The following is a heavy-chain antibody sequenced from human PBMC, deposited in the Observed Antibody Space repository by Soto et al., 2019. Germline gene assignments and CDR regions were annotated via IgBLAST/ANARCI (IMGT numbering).Heavy chain of an antibody. Sequence: ASVKVSCKASGYTFTTSGITWVRQAPGQGLEWMGWISTYNGNTNYAQKLQGRVTMTTDTFTSTAYMEMRSLRSDDTAVYYCARGYSYGSRYYFDYWGQGTLVTVSS. D-gene: IGHD5-12*01. V-gene: IGHV1-18*01. CDR2: ISTYNGNT. CDR3: ARGYSYGSRYYFDY. J-gene: IGHJ4*02. CDR1: GYTFTTSG.